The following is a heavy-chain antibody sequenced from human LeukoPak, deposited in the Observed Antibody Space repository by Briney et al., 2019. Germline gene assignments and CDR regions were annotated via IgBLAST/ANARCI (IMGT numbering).Heavy chain of an antibody. CDR2: MHYSGGA. J-gene: IGHJ4*02. Sequence: PSETLSPTCTVSGGSVTSYYWSWVRQPPGKGLEWIGYMHYSGGATYYPSLKSRVAMSIDASKNQFSLKLSSVTAADTAVYYCARDIRVVGATHYLDQWGQGTPVTVSS. V-gene: IGHV4-59*02. CDR3: ARDIRVVGATHYLDQ. D-gene: IGHD1-26*01. CDR1: GGSVTSYY.